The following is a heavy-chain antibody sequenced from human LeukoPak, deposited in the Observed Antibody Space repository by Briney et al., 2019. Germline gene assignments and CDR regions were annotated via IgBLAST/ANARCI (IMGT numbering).Heavy chain of an antibody. V-gene: IGHV1-2*02. Sequence: EASVKVSCKASGYTFTGYYMHWVRQAPGQGLEWVGWINPNSGGTNYAQKFQGRVTMTRDTSISTVYMEMSRLRSDDTAVHYCALGSTVVTPENWFDPWGQGTLVTVSS. J-gene: IGHJ5*02. CDR3: ALGSTVVTPENWFDP. CDR1: GYTFTGYY. CDR2: INPNSGGT. D-gene: IGHD4-23*01.